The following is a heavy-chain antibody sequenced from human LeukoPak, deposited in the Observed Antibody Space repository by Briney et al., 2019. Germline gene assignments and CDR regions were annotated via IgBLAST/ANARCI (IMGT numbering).Heavy chain of an antibody. CDR1: DDSFSAYY. D-gene: IGHD3-22*01. Sequence: SETLSLTCVVYDDSFSAYYWSWIRQPPGKGLEWIGYIDDSGNTNYNPSLKSRLTTSIDRSKNQFSLRLHSVTAADTAVYYCARDPTPYYYDSSGYYPLDYWGQGTLVTVSS. V-gene: IGHV4-59*12. CDR2: IDDSGNT. CDR3: ARDPTPYYYDSSGYYPLDY. J-gene: IGHJ4*02.